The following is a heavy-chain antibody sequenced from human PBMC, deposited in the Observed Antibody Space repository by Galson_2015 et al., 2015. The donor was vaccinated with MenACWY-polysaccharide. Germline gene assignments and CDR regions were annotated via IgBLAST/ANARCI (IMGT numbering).Heavy chain of an antibody. Sequence: SLRLSCAASGIRFSGSGMHWVRQAPGKGLEWVAVIQYDGTNKVYADSVKGRFTISRDNSRNTLYLEMNSLRAEDTAVYYCAREGSRIVFLDFDTWGQGTMVTVSS. CDR2: IQYDGTNK. J-gene: IGHJ3*02. V-gene: IGHV3-33*01. CDR3: AREGSRIVFLDFDT. CDR1: GIRFSGSG. D-gene: IGHD6-13*01.